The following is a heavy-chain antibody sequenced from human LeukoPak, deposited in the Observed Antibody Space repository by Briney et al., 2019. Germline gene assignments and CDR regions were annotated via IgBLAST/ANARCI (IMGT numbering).Heavy chain of an antibody. V-gene: IGHV3-53*01. D-gene: IGHD4-23*01. CDR3: ARDPSTTVGVAFDI. Sequence: GGSLRLSCAASAFTVSSNYMTWVRQAPGKGLEWVSVLYSGGTTYYPDSVKGRFTVSRDNSKNTLYLQMNSLRAEDTAVYYCARDPSTTVGVAFDIWGQGTVVTVSS. J-gene: IGHJ3*02. CDR1: AFTVSSNY. CDR2: LYSGGTT.